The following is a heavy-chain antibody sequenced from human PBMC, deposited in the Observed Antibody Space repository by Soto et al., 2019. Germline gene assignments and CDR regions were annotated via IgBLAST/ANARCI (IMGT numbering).Heavy chain of an antibody. V-gene: IGHV4-4*02. CDR3: VRSVPAATWQYSGMDV. CDR2: IYHSGTL. J-gene: IGHJ6*02. Sequence: QVRLRESGPGLGEPSGTLSLRCAASGVPVSSSSGWSWFGQPPARGRAWIGEIYHSGTLNYNPSLASRVSVSVDKSRNQLSLNLKSVTAADTAVYYCVRSVPAATWQYSGMDVWGQGTTVTVSS. CDR1: GVPVSSSSG. D-gene: IGHD2-2*01.